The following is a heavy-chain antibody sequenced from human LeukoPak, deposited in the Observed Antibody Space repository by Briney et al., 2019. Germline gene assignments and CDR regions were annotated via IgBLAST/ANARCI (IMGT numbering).Heavy chain of an antibody. CDR2: IHHSGST. Sequence: PSGTLSLTCAVSGGSISTNNWWTWVRQPPGKGLEWIGEIHHSGSTDYNPSLKSRVTISPDKSKNQFSLTLTSVTAADTAVYYCARGRLVSSQPFDYWGQGTLVTVSS. CDR3: ARGRLVSSQPFDY. V-gene: IGHV4-4*02. D-gene: IGHD6-6*01. CDR1: GGSISTNNW. J-gene: IGHJ4*02.